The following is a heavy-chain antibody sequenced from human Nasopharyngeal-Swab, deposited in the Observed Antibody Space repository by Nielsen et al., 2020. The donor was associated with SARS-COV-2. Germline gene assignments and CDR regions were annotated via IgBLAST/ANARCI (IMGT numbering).Heavy chain of an antibody. Sequence: SETLSLTCTVPGGSISGYYWSWIRQLPGKGLEWIGHIFYSGSTTYNPSLRSRVTISVDTSTKQCSLRLSSVTAADPAVYFSARRGSGYGANWFGSRGSTTYSPTLSSGVTISVDTSKNRFSLRLSSVTAADTAVYFCARGGNSYGGNWFDSWGLGSLVVVSS. D-gene: IGHD4/OR15-4a*01. V-gene: IGHV4-59*01. CDR2: IFYSGST. CDR3: ARRGSGYGANWFGSRGSTTYSPTLSSGVTISVDTSKNRFSLRLSSVTAADTAVYFCARGGNSYGGNWFDS. CDR1: GGSISGYY. J-gene: IGHJ5*01.